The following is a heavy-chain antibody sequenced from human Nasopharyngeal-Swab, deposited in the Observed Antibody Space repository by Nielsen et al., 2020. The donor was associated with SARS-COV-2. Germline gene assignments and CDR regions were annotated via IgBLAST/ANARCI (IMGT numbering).Heavy chain of an antibody. J-gene: IGHJ4*02. CDR1: GFTFSSYG. Sequence: GGSLRLSCAASGFTFSSYGMHWVRQAPGKGLEWVAVISYDGSNKYYADSVKGRFTISRDNSKSTLYLQMNSLRAEDTAVYYCAKGVIAAADTCDYWGQGTLVTVSS. CDR2: ISYDGSNK. CDR3: AKGVIAAADTCDY. D-gene: IGHD6-13*01. V-gene: IGHV3-30*18.